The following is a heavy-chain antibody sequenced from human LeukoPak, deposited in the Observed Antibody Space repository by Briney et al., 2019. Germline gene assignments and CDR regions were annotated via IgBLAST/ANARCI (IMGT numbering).Heavy chain of an antibody. CDR2: ISYDGSNK. Sequence: GGSLRLSCAASGFTFSSYAMHWVRQAPGKGLEWVAVISYDGSNKYYADSVKGRFTISRDNSKNTLYLQMNSLRAEDTAVYYCAKHLGYDILTGYYADAFDIWGQGTMVTVSS. D-gene: IGHD3-9*01. CDR1: GFTFSSYA. CDR3: AKHLGYDILTGYYADAFDI. V-gene: IGHV3-30-3*02. J-gene: IGHJ3*02.